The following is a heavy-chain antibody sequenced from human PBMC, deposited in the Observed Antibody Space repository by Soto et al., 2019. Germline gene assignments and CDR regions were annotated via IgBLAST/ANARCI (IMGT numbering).Heavy chain of an antibody. CDR1: GFTFSNYG. J-gene: IGHJ5*02. Sequence: LRLSCAASGFTFSNYGMHWVRQAPGKGLEWVAIISFDGNNKYYSDSVKGRFTISRDNSKNMVFLQMNSLRPEDTAVYYCVKPKEHFYDSSPGETWGQGAPVTVSS. D-gene: IGHD3-22*01. CDR2: ISFDGNNK. CDR3: VKPKEHFYDSSPGET. V-gene: IGHV3-30*18.